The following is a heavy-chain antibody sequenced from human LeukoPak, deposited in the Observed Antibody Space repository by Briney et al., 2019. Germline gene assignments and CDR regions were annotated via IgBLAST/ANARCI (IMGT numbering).Heavy chain of an antibody. CDR3: ASIGNGTYYYGSGNQYYYYGMDV. D-gene: IGHD3-10*01. CDR2: INPNSGGT. V-gene: IGHV1-2*02. J-gene: IGHJ6*02. CDR1: GYTFTGYY. Sequence: GASVKVSCKASGYTFTGYYMHWVRQAPGQGLEWMGWINPNSGGTNYAQKFQGRVTMTRDTSISTAYMELSRLRSDDTAVYYCASIGNGTYYYGSGNQYYYYGMDVWGQGTTDTVSS.